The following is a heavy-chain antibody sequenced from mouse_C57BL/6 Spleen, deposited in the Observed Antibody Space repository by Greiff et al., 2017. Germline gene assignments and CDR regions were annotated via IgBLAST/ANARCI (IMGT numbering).Heavy chain of an antibody. J-gene: IGHJ2*01. D-gene: IGHD2-2*01. CDR2: IDPETGGT. V-gene: IGHV1-15*01. CDR1: GYTFTDYE. Sequence: QVQLKESGAELVRPGASVTLSCKASGYTFTDYEMHWVKQTPVHGLEWIGAIDPETGGTAYNQKFKGKAILTADKSSSTAYMELRSLTSEDSAVYYCTRGGVTYFDYWGQGTTLTVSS. CDR3: TRGGVTYFDY.